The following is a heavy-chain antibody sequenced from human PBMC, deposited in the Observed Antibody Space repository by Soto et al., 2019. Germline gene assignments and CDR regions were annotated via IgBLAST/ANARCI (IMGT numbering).Heavy chain of an antibody. CDR1: GYIFINYG. V-gene: IGHV1-18*01. D-gene: IGHD2-2*01. Sequence: ASVKVSCKASGYIFINYGITWVRQAPGQGLEWMGWISGYNGNTKYADKLQGRVTMTTDTPTTTAYMELRSLRSDDTAVYYCARDEVPAANWLDRWGQGTLVTVSS. J-gene: IGHJ5*02. CDR3: ARDEVPAANWLDR. CDR2: ISGYNGNT.